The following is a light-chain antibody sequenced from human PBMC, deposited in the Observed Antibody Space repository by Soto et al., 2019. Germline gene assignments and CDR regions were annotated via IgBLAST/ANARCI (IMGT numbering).Light chain of an antibody. Sequence: QSALTQPRSVSGSPGQSVTISCTGTSIDVGAYNSVSWYQQHPGEAPKLMIYDVNKRPSGVPDRFSGSKSGNTASLTISGLQAEDEADYYCCSYAGSYTLVFGGGTKLTVL. CDR2: DVN. CDR1: SIDVGAYNS. J-gene: IGLJ2*01. V-gene: IGLV2-11*01. CDR3: CSYAGSYTLV.